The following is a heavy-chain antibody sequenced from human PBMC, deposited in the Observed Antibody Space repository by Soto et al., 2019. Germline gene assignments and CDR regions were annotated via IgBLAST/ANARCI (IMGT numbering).Heavy chain of an antibody. D-gene: IGHD5-18*01. CDR3: ARGVEGYTRDGYYYYGMDV. CDR2: ISYDGSNK. V-gene: IGHV3-30-3*01. J-gene: IGHJ6*02. Sequence: QVQLVESGGGVVQPGRSLRLSCAASGFTFSSYAMHWVRQAPGKGLEWVAVISYDGSNKYYADSVKGRFTISRDNSKNTLYLQMNSLRAEDTAVYYCARGVEGYTRDGYYYYGMDVWGQGTTVTVSS. CDR1: GFTFSSYA.